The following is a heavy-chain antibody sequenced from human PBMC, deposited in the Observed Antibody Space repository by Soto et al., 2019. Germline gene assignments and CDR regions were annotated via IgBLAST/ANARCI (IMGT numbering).Heavy chain of an antibody. CDR3: ARDRIGSGWWTLDH. Sequence: QVQLVQSGAEVKKPGASVKVSCRTSGYPFSSYYMHWVRQAPGQGLEWMGIINPSGGSTSSAQKFQGRVTMTRDTSTSTVYMELTSLRSDDTAVYYCARDRIGSGWWTLDHWGQGTLVTVSS. J-gene: IGHJ4*02. CDR1: GYPFSSYY. V-gene: IGHV1-46*01. D-gene: IGHD6-19*01. CDR2: INPSGGST.